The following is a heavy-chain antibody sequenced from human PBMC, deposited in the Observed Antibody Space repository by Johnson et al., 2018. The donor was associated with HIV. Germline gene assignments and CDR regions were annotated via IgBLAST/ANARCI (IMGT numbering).Heavy chain of an antibody. CDR1: GFNFDDYA. V-gene: IGHV3-9*01. CDR2: ISWNSGSI. Sequence: VQLVESGGGVVQPGGSLRLSCAASGFNFDDYAMHWVRQAPGKGLEWVSGISWNSGSIGYADSVRGRFTISRDNAKNSLYLQMNSLRAEDTALYYCAKDIGGSAAAQGAFDIWGQGTMVTVSS. CDR3: AKDIGGSAAAQGAFDI. J-gene: IGHJ3*02. D-gene: IGHD6-13*01.